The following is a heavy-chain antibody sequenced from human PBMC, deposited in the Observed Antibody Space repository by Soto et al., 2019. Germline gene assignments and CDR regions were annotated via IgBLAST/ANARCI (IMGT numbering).Heavy chain of an antibody. V-gene: IGHV4-39*01. Sequence: QLQLQESGPGLVKPSETLSLTCSVSGGSISSSTYYWVWIRQSPGKGLEWIGRVYKSGGTYYNPSPQSRVSMSVDTPNNRFSLKINSVTAADTALYYGARHPDAGYYFDYWGQGILVTVSS. J-gene: IGHJ4*02. CDR1: GGSISSSTYY. CDR3: ARHPDAGYYFDY. CDR2: VYKSGGT.